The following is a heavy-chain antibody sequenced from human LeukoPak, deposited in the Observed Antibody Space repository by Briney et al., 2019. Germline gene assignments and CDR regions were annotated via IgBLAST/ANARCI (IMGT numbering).Heavy chain of an antibody. V-gene: IGHV3-33*01. D-gene: IGHD6-6*01. CDR2: IWYDGSSK. CDR1: GFTFSSYG. CDR3: ARDRQLVLDY. J-gene: IGHJ4*02. Sequence: GGSLRLSCAASGFTFSSYGMHWVRQAPAKGLEWVAVIWYDGSSKYYADSVKGRLTISRDNSKNKLYLQMNSLRAEDTAVYYCARDRQLVLDYWGQGTLVTVSS.